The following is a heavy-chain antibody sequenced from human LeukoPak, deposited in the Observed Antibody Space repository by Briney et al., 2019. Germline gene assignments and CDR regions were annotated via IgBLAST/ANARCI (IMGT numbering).Heavy chain of an antibody. CDR3: AKYDYGGNGVSDY. J-gene: IGHJ4*02. CDR1: GFTFSNYA. V-gene: IGHV3-23*01. CDR2: ISGSGGST. D-gene: IGHD4-23*01. Sequence: GGSLRLSCAASGFTFSNYAMSWVRQAPGKGLEWFSAISGSGGSTYYADSVKGRFTISRDNSKNTLYLQMNSLRAEDTAVYYCAKYDYGGNGVSDYWGQGTLVTVSS.